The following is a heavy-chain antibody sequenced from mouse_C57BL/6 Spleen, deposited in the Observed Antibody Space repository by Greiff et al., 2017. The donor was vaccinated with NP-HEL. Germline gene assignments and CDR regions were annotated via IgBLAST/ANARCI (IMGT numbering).Heavy chain of an antibody. CDR1: GFTFSSYG. CDR2: ISSGGSYT. D-gene: IGHD1-1*01. J-gene: IGHJ1*03. V-gene: IGHV5-6*02. CDR3: ARPSDSSYWYFDV. Sequence: DVMLVESGGDLVKPGGSLKLSCAASGFTFSSYGMSWVRQTPDKRLEWVATISSGGSYTYYPDSVKGRFTISRDNAKNTLYLQMSSLKSEDTAMYYCARPSDSSYWYFDVWGTGTTVTVSS.